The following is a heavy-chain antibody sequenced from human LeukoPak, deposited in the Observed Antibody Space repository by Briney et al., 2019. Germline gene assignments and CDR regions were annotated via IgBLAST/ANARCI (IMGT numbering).Heavy chain of an antibody. CDR2: MNPNSSNT. CDR3: ARRRGAYYDSSGYSFDY. Sequence: ASVKVSCKASGYTFTSYDINWVRQATGQGLEWMGWMNPNSSNTGYAQKFQGRVTMTRNTSISTAYMELSSLRSEDTAVYYCARRRGAYYDSSGYSFDYWGQGTLVTVS. V-gene: IGHV1-8*01. CDR1: GYTFTSYD. D-gene: IGHD3-22*01. J-gene: IGHJ4*02.